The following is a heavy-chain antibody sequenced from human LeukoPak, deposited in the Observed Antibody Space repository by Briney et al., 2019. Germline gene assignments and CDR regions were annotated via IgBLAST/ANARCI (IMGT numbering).Heavy chain of an antibody. CDR2: INWNGSST. Sequence: GGSLRLSCAASGFTFDDYGMSWVRQAPGKGLEWVSGINWNGSSTGYADSVKGRFTISRDNAKNSLYLQMNSLRAEDTALYYCARDTRGYSGYGEIFDYWGQGTLVTVSS. D-gene: IGHD5-12*01. CDR3: ARDTRGYSGYGEIFDY. CDR1: GFTFDDYG. V-gene: IGHV3-20*04. J-gene: IGHJ4*02.